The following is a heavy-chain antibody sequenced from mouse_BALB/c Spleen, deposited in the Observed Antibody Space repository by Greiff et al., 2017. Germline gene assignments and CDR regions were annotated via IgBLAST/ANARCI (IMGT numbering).Heavy chain of an antibody. J-gene: IGHJ2*01. CDR3: ARRRDSYYFDY. CDR2: INPSTGYT. CDR1: GYTFTSYW. V-gene: IGHV1-7*01. Sequence: QEQLKESGAELAKPGASVKMSCKASGYTFTSYWMHWVKQRPGQGLEWIGYINPSTGYTEYNQKFKDKATLTADKSSSTAYMQLSSLTSEDSAVYYCARRRDSYYFDYWGQGTTLTVSS.